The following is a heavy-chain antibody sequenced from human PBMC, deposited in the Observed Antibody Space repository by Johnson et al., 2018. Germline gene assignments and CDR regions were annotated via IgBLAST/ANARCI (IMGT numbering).Heavy chain of an antibody. D-gene: IGHD3-22*01. J-gene: IGHJ3*01. CDR1: GFSFSNYG. CDR2: VYPDGGT. V-gene: IGHV3-23*04. CDR3: AKDGYDDSGSNDGFDL. Sequence: VQLVESGGGLVQPGGSLRLSCVASGFSFSNYGLNWVRQAPGKGLDWVSVVYPDGGTKYADSVTGRFTISRDNSKITLYLQRNSLRAEDTAVYYCAKDGYDDSGSNDGFDLWGRGTLVIVSS.